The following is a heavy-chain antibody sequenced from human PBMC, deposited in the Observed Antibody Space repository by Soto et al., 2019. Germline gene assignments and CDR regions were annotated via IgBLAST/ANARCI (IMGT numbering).Heavy chain of an antibody. J-gene: IGHJ4*02. CDR1: GGTFSSYA. D-gene: IGHD3-3*01. CDR3: ATVTAYYDFWSGYYTRPLDY. CDR2: IIPIFGTA. Sequence: GASVKVSCKASGGTFSSYAISWVRQAPGQGLEWMGGIIPIFGTANYAQKFQGRVTITADESTSTAYMELSSLRSEDTAVYYCATVTAYYDFWSGYYTRPLDYWGQGTLVTVSS. V-gene: IGHV1-69*13.